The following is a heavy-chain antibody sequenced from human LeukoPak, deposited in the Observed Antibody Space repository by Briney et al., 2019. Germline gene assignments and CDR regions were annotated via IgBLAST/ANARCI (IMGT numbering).Heavy chain of an antibody. V-gene: IGHV4-39*07. CDR2: IYYSGST. CDR3: ARDPITSFGAGIAAFDI. CDR1: GGSISSSSYY. D-gene: IGHD1-26*01. Sequence: SETLSLTCTVSGGSISSSSYYWGWIRQPPGKGLEWIGSIYYSGSTYYNPSLKSRVTISVDTSKNQFSLKLSSVTAADTAVYYCARDPITSFGAGIAAFDIWGQGTMVTVSS. J-gene: IGHJ3*02.